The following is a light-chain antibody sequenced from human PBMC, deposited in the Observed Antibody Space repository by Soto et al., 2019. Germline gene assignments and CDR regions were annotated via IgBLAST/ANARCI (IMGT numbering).Light chain of an antibody. CDR2: EGT. J-gene: IGLJ2*01. CDR1: SSDVGSYTL. V-gene: IGLV2-23*03. Sequence: QSALTQPASVSGSPGQSITISCTGTSSDVGSYTLVSWYQQHPGKAPKLMIYEGTKRPSGVSNRFSGSKSGNTASLTISGLQAEDEADYYCCLYAGTTTFVFGGGTKVNVL. CDR3: CLYAGTTTFV.